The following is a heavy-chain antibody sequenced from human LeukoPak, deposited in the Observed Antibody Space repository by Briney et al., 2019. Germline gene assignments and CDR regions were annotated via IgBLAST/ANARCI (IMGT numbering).Heavy chain of an antibody. Sequence: PGGSLRLSCAASGFTFSDYYMSWIRQAPGKGLEWVSYISSSGSTIYYADSVKGRFTISRDNAKNSLYLQMNSLRAEDTAVYYCATELGGPAPYYYGMDVWGQGTTVTVSS. J-gene: IGHJ6*02. CDR1: GFTFSDYY. CDR2: ISSSGSTI. D-gene: IGHD3-3*02. V-gene: IGHV3-11*01. CDR3: ATELGGPAPYYYGMDV.